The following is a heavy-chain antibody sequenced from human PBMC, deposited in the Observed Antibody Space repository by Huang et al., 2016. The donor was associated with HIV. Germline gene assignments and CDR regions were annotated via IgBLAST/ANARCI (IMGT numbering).Heavy chain of an antibody. CDR1: GFTFSTFW. Sequence: EVQLVESGGGLVQPGGSLRLSCAASGFTFSTFWMSWVRQAPGKGLGWVANIKEDGSEKYYVDSVRGRFTISRDNAKNSLYLQMNSLRAEDTAVYHGARLGRNTPARPFDHWGQGTLVTVSS. CDR3: ARLGRNTPARPFDH. J-gene: IGHJ4*02. V-gene: IGHV3-7*01. D-gene: IGHD1-1*01. CDR2: IKEDGSEK.